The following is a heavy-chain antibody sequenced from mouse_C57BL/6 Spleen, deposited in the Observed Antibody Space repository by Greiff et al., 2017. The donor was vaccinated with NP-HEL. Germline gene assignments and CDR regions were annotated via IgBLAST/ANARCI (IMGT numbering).Heavy chain of an antibody. Sequence: QVQLQQPGAELVMPGASVKLSCKASGYTFTSYWMHWVKQRPGQGLEWIGEIDPSDSYTNYNQKFKGKSTLTVDKSSSTAYMQLSSLTSEDSAVYYCASTGTNYFDDWGQGTTLTVAS. CDR2: IDPSDSYT. CDR3: ASTGTNYFDD. J-gene: IGHJ2*01. V-gene: IGHV1-69*01. CDR1: GYTFTSYW. D-gene: IGHD4-1*02.